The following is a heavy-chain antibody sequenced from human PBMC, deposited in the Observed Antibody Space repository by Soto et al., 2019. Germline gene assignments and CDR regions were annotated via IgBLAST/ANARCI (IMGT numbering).Heavy chain of an antibody. D-gene: IGHD3-16*01. J-gene: IGHJ4*02. CDR3: ARTAPMDAGDKYYYDF. CDR2: IIPFFGTA. CDR1: GGTFSTFG. Sequence: QVQLVQSGAEVKKTGSSVKVSCKTSGGTFSTFGISWVRQAPGQGLEWMGGIIPFFGTAEYSQKFEDRITITADESTNTVYMVLRSLKSEDTAIYYCARTAPMDAGDKYYYDFWGQGALVTVSS. V-gene: IGHV1-69*01.